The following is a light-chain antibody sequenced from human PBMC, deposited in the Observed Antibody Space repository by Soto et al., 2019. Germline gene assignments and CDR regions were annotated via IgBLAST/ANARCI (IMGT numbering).Light chain of an antibody. CDR2: DAS. Sequence: DIQMTQSPSTLSASVGDRVTITCRASQSISSWLAWYQQKPGKAPKLLIYDASSLESGVPSRFSGSGSGTEFTLPISSLQPDDFATYYCQQYNSYLTFGGGTKVKIK. CDR3: QQYNSYLT. CDR1: QSISSW. V-gene: IGKV1-5*01. J-gene: IGKJ4*01.